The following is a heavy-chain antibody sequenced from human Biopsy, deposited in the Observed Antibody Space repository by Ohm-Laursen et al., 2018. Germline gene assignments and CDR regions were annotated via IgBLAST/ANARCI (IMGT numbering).Heavy chain of an antibody. CDR1: GVSINGGRCY. V-gene: IGHV4-31*03. Sequence: TLSLTCTVSGVSINGGRCYWNWIRHHPGKGLEWIGNIFYSANTYYNPSLKSRVTISVDTSKNQFSLRLNSVTAADTAVYYCARATNSTGWPYYYFYGMDVWGQGTTVTVSS. CDR3: ARATNSTGWPYYYFYGMDV. D-gene: IGHD2/OR15-2a*01. J-gene: IGHJ6*02. CDR2: IFYSANT.